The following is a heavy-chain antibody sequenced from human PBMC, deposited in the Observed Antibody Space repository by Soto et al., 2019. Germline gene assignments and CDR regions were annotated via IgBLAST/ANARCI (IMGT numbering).Heavy chain of an antibody. J-gene: IGHJ4*02. Sequence: QVQLVESGGGVVQPGRSLRLSCAASGFTFSSYGMHWVRQAPGKGLEWVAVISYDGSNKYYADSVKGRFTISRDNSKNTLYLQMNSLRAEDTAVYYCAKDGRGQWLVSYYFAYWGQGTLVTVSS. CDR2: ISYDGSNK. CDR1: GFTFSSYG. D-gene: IGHD6-19*01. V-gene: IGHV3-30*18. CDR3: AKDGRGQWLVSYYFAY.